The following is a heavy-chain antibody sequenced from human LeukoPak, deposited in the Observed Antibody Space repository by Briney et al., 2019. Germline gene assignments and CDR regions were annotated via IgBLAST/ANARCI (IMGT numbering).Heavy chain of an antibody. CDR3: ARLTSFGELYYFDY. D-gene: IGHD3-10*01. Sequence: PSETLSLTCTVSGGSISSSSYYWGWIRQPPTKGLEWLGSIYYSGSTYYNLSLKSRVTIAVDTSKNQFSLKLSSVTAADTAVYYCARLTSFGELYYFDYWGQGTLVTVSS. CDR1: GGSISSSSYY. CDR2: IYYSGST. J-gene: IGHJ4*02. V-gene: IGHV4-39*01.